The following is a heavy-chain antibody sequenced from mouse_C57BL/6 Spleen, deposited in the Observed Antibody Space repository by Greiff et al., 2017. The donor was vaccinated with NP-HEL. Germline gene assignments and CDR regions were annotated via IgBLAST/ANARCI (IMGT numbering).Heavy chain of an antibody. CDR2: FHPYNDDT. CDR1: GYTFTTYP. D-gene: IGHD2-5*01. J-gene: IGHJ1*03. V-gene: IGHV1-47*01. Sequence: QVQLQQSGAELVTPGASVKMSCKASGYTFTTYPIEWMKQHHGKSLEWIGNFHPYNDDTKYNEKFKGKATLTVDKSSSTVYLELSRLTSDDSAVEYCARGAYYSNYVDCYVDVWGTGTTVTVSS. CDR3: ARGAYYSNYVDCYVDV.